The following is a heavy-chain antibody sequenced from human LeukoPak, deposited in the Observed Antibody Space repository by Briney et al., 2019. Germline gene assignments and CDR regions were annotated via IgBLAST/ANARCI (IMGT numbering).Heavy chain of an antibody. V-gene: IGHV3-30*18. Sequence: PGGSLRLSCAAPGFTFSSYGVHWVRQAPGKGLEWVAVISYDGSNKYYADSVKGRFTISRDNSKNTLYLQMNSLRAEDTAVYYCAKGLRLGELSSFDYWGQGTLVTVSS. CDR1: GFTFSSYG. J-gene: IGHJ4*02. D-gene: IGHD3-16*02. CDR3: AKGLRLGELSSFDY. CDR2: ISYDGSNK.